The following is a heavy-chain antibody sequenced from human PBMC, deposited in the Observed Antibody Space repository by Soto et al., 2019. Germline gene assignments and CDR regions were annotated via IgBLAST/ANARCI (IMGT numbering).Heavy chain of an antibody. J-gene: IGHJ6*02. Sequence: QVQLVQSGAEVKPPGSSVKVSCKASGITLTRVAISWVRQAPGQGLEWMGGIIPLLNFSKAAQMCQGRVTLTEDETKGTAYMELTSLTYDDTGVDYCATAGYNYVFLTGGMEVWGQGTTVNGSS. CDR2: IIPLLNFS. D-gene: IGHD3-9*01. CDR3: ATAGYNYVFLTGGMEV. V-gene: IGHV1-69*01. CDR1: GITLTRVA.